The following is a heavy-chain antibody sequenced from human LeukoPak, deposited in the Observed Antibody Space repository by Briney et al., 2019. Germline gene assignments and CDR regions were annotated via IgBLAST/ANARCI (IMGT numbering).Heavy chain of an antibody. CDR2: ISDGDDII. CDR3: VRGTYYSGSGLGSWFDP. J-gene: IGHJ5*02. CDR1: GFMVSDYY. D-gene: IGHD2-21*01. V-gene: IGHV3-11*01. Sequence: GGSLRLSCVASGFMVSDYYMNWIRQAPGKGLEWISHISDGDDIIDYADSVKGRFSMSRDNAKNSLYLEVSGLRAEDTAVYYCVRGTYYSGSGLGSWFDPWGPGTLVTVSS.